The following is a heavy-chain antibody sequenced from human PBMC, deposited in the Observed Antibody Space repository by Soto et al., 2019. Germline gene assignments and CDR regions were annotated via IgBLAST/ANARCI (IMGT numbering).Heavy chain of an antibody. CDR2: IIPIFDTA. Sequence: QVQLVQSGAEVKKPGSSVKVSCKASGGTFSSYAISWLRQAPGQGLEWMGGIIPIFDTADYAQKFQGRVTITADEATSTAYMEPSSLSYEVTAVYYCARHGDPPPDCSYGMDVWGLGTTVSVSS. CDR1: GGTFSSYA. V-gene: IGHV1-69*12. CDR3: ARHGDPPPDCSYGMDV. D-gene: IGHD4-17*01. J-gene: IGHJ6*02.